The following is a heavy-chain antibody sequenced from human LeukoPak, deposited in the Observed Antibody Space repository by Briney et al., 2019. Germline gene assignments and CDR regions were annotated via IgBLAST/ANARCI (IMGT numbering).Heavy chain of an antibody. D-gene: IGHD3-10*01. V-gene: IGHV4-59*01. CDR1: GGSISSYY. CDR3: ARGGYYDWFDP. J-gene: IGHJ5*02. Sequence: SETLSLTCTVSGGSISSYYWSWIRQPPGKGLEWIGYIYYSGSTNYNPSLKSRVTISVDTSKNQFPLKLSSVTAADTAVYYCARGGYYDWFDPWGQGTLVTVPS. CDR2: IYYSGST.